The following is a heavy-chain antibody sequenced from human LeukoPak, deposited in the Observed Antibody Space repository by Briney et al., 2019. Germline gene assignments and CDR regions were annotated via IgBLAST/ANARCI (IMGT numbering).Heavy chain of an antibody. J-gene: IGHJ4*02. D-gene: IGHD6-19*01. Sequence: GASVKVSCKASGYTFTSYYMHWVRQAPGQGLEWMGIINPSGGSTSYAQKFQVRVTMTRDMSTSTVYMELSSLRSEDTAVYYCAKGGWYLAPMRESSFDYWGQGTLVTVSS. V-gene: IGHV1-46*01. CDR1: GYTFTSYY. CDR2: INPSGGST. CDR3: AKGGWYLAPMRESSFDY.